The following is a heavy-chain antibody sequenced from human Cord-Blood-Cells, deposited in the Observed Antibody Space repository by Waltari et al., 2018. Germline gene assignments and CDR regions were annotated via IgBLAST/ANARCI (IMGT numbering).Heavy chain of an antibody. CDR3: ARGRYYYYMDV. CDR1: GGSFSGYY. CDR2: INHSGST. Sequence: QVQLQQWGAGLLKPSETLSLTCAVYGGSFSGYYWSWIRQSPGKGLEWIGAINHSGSTNYNPSLKSRVTISVDTSKNQFSLKLSSVTAADTAVYYCARGRYYYYMDVWGKGTTVTVSS. V-gene: IGHV4-34*01. J-gene: IGHJ6*03.